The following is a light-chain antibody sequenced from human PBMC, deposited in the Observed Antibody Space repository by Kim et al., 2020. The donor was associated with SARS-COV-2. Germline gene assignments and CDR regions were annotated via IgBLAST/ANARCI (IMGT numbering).Light chain of an antibody. Sequence: EIVLTQSPGTLSLSPGERATLSCRASQRVSSSYLAWYQQKPGQAPRLLIYGASSRATGIPDRFSGSGSGTDFTLTISRLEPEDFAVYYCQQYGSSPRTFGQGTKVDIK. J-gene: IGKJ1*01. CDR2: GAS. CDR1: QRVSSSY. V-gene: IGKV3-20*01. CDR3: QQYGSSPRT.